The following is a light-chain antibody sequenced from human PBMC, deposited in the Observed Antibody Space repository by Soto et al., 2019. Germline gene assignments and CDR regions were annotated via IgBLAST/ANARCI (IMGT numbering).Light chain of an antibody. J-gene: IGLJ2*01. Sequence: QSALTQPASVSGSPGQSITISCTGTSSDVGSYNLVSWYQQHPGSAPKLMIFDVNSRPSGVSNRFSGSKSGNTASLTISGLRAEYEADYYCSSYTTSTTLGVVFGGGTKLTVL. CDR2: DVN. V-gene: IGLV2-14*02. CDR1: SSDVGSYNL. CDR3: SSYTTSTTLGVV.